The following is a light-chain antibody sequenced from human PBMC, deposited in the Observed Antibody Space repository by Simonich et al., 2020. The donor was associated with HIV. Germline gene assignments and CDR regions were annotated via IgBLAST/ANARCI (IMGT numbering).Light chain of an antibody. Sequence: DIQMTQSPSTLSASVGDRVTITCRAIQSISSWFAWYQQKPGKAPKFLIYASSRLQSGVPSRFSGRGSGTDFTLSISSLQPEDFATYYCQQYYSSPQITFGQGTRLEIK. CDR3: QQYYSSPQIT. J-gene: IGKJ5*01. CDR2: ASS. CDR1: QSISSW. V-gene: IGKV1-5*01.